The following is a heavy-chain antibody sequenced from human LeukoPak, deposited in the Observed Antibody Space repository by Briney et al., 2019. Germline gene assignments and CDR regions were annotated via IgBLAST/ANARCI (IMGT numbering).Heavy chain of an antibody. CDR1: GFTFSSYS. V-gene: IGHV3-21*04. CDR2: ISSSSSYI. D-gene: IGHD3-22*01. Sequence: PGGSLRLSCAASGFTFSSYSMNWVRQAPGKGLEWVSSISSSSSYIYYADSVKGRFTISRDNSKNTLYLQMNSLRAEDTAVYYCAKALTYYYDSSGLPDAFDIWGQGTMVTVSS. CDR3: AKALTYYYDSSGLPDAFDI. J-gene: IGHJ3*02.